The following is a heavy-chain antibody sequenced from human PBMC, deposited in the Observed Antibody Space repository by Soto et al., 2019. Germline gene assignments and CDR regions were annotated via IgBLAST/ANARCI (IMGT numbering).Heavy chain of an antibody. CDR2: TYHSGST. CDR1: GGSIRSAGYS. V-gene: IGHV4-30-2*05. CDR3: ARHGREDSRGPYSWFDP. D-gene: IGHD3-22*01. J-gene: IGHJ5*02. Sequence: PSQTLPLPCAVSGGSIRSAGYSWSWVKQAPDNGLESIGYTYHSGSTYYNPSLKSRVTISIDTSNNQFSLQLTSVTAADTAVYYCARHGREDSRGPYSWFDPWGQGTLVTVSS.